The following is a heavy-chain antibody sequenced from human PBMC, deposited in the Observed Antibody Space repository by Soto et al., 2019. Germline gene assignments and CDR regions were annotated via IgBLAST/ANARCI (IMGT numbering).Heavy chain of an antibody. V-gene: IGHV1-69*01. Sequence: QVQLVQSGAEVKKPGSSVKVSCKASGGTFSSYAISWVRQAPGQGLEWMGGIIPIFGTANYAQKFQGRVTITADESTSTAYMELSSLRSEDTAVYYCARDAGPTYYYDSSPGLFDPWGQGTLVTVSS. CDR3: ARDAGPTYYYDSSPGLFDP. CDR1: GGTFSSYA. J-gene: IGHJ5*02. CDR2: IIPIFGTA. D-gene: IGHD3-22*01.